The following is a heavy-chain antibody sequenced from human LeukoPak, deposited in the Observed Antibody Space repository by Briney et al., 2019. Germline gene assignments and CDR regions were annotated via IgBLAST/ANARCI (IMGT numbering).Heavy chain of an antibody. D-gene: IGHD3-22*01. CDR1: LFTFSDYA. CDR2: ISGSGGST. J-gene: IGHJ4*02. V-gene: IGHV3-23*01. Sequence: GWSLTLSRAASLFTFSDYAMSWLRPARGRGVEWVSAISGSGGSTEFVDSVEDRFTIPRHNSKNTLSLQKNSLRTEDTAVYDYAKYDYYDSSGYYGSFSDYWGQGTLVTVSS. CDR3: AKYDYYDSSGYYGSFSDY.